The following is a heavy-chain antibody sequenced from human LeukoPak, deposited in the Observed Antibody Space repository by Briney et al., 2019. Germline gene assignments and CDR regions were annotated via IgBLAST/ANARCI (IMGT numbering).Heavy chain of an antibody. J-gene: IGHJ4*02. D-gene: IGHD5-12*01. V-gene: IGHV4-31*03. Sequence: PSETLSLTCTVSGGSISSGGYYWSWIRQHPGKGLEWIGYIYYSGSTYYNPSLKSRVTISVDTSKNQFSLKLSSVTAADTAVYYCARETRWGYSGYDPFDYWGQGTLSPSPQ. CDR2: IYYSGST. CDR3: ARETRWGYSGYDPFDY. CDR1: GGSISSGGYY.